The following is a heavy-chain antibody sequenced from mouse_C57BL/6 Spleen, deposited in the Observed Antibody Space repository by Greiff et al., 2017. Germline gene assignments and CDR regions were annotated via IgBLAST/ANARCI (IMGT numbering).Heavy chain of an antibody. V-gene: IGHV5-17*01. CDR2: ISSGSSTI. Sequence: EVKLVESGGGLVKPGGSLKLSCAASGFTFSDYGMHWVRQAPEKGLEWVAYISSGSSTIYYADTVKGRFTISRDNAKNTLFLQMTSLRSEDTAMYYCAREGIYYGNYLAWFAYWGQGTLVTVSA. D-gene: IGHD2-1*01. J-gene: IGHJ3*01. CDR3: AREGIYYGNYLAWFAY. CDR1: GFTFSDYG.